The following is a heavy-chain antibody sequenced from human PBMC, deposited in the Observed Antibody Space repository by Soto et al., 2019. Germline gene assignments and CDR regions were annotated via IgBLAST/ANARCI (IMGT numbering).Heavy chain of an antibody. V-gene: IGHV3-15*01. D-gene: IGHD4-17*01. CDR2: IKSKTDGGTT. J-gene: IGHJ6*02. Sequence: EVQLVESGGGLVKPGGSLRLSCAASGFTFSNARMSWVRQAPGKGLEWVGRIKSKTDGGTTDYAAPVKGRFTISRDDSKNTLYLQMNSLKTEDTAVYYCIVAVTTYYYYGMDVWGQGTTVTVSS. CDR3: IVAVTTYYYYGMDV. CDR1: GFTFSNAR.